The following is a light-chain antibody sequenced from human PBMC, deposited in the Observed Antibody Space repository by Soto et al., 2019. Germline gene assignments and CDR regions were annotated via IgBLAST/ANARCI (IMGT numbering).Light chain of an antibody. V-gene: IGKV3-20*01. J-gene: IGKJ5*01. CDR2: GAS. Sequence: EIVLTQSPGTLSLSPGERATLSCRASQSIFSNYLAWYQLRPGQAPRLLIYGASTRATGIPDRFSGSGSGTDFTLTIRGLEPEDFAVYFCQQFGNSPFTFGQGTRLEIK. CDR3: QQFGNSPFT. CDR1: QSIFSNY.